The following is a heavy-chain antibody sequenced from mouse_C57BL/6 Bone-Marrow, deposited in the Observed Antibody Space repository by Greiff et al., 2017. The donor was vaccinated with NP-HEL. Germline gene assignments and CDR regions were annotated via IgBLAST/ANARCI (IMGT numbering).Heavy chain of an antibody. V-gene: IGHV1-82*01. CDR2: IYPGDGDT. J-gene: IGHJ2*01. CDR3: ARGYYGHYFDY. D-gene: IGHD1-1*01. CDR1: GYAFSSSW. Sequence: QVQLQQSGPELVKPGASVKISCKASGYAFSSSWMNWVKQRPGKGLEWIGRIYPGDGDTNYNGKFKGKATLTADKSSSTAYMQLSSLTSEDSAVYFCARGYYGHYFDYWGQGTTLTVSS.